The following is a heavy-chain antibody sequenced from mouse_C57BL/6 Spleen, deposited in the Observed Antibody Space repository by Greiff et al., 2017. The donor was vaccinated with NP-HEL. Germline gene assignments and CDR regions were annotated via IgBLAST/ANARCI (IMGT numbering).Heavy chain of an antibody. Sequence: VQLQQSGPELVKPGASVKISCKASGYSFTGYYMNWVKQSPEKSLEWIGEINPSTGGTTYNQKFKAKATLTVDKSSSTAYVQLKSLTSEDSAVYYCARSDYYGSSYSEYWYFDVWGTGTTVTVSS. D-gene: IGHD1-1*01. J-gene: IGHJ1*03. CDR1: GYSFTGYY. CDR2: INPSTGGT. CDR3: ARSDYYGSSYSEYWYFDV. V-gene: IGHV1-42*01.